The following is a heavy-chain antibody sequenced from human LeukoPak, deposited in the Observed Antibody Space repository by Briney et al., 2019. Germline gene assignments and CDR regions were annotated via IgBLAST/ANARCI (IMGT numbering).Heavy chain of an antibody. J-gene: IGHJ4*02. D-gene: IGHD6-13*01. CDR3: ARAIAAAGGLADFDY. Sequence: PGGSLRLSCAASGFTFSDYYMSWIRQAPGKGLEWVSYISSSGSTIYYADSVKGRFTISRDNAKNSLYLQMNSLRAEDTALYYCARAIAAAGGLADFDYWGQGTLVTVSS. CDR2: ISSSGSTI. CDR1: GFTFSDYY. V-gene: IGHV3-11*04.